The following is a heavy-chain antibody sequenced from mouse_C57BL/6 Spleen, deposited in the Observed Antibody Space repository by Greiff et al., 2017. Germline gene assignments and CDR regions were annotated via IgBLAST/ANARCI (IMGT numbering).Heavy chain of an antibody. CDR2: ISSGSSTI. D-gene: IGHD3-1*01. CDR3: ARLWGYYFDY. J-gene: IGHJ2*01. Sequence: EVKLQESGGGLVKPGGSLKLSCAASGFTFSDYGMHWVRQAPEKGLEWVAYISSGSSTIYYADTVKGRFTISRDNAKNTLFLQMTSLRSEDTAMYYCARLWGYYFDYWGQGTTLTVSS. CDR1: GFTFSDYG. V-gene: IGHV5-17*01.